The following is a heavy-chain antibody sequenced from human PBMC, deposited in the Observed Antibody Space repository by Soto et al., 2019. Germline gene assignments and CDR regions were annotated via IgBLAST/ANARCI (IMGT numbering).Heavy chain of an antibody. CDR3: AADYDYVWGSCRYGH. Sequence: QMQLVQSGPEVKKPGTSVKVSCKASGFTFTSSAVQWVRQARGQRLEWIGWIVVGTGNTNYAQKFQERVTITRDMSTSTAYIELSSLRSEDTAVYYCAADYDYVWGSCRYGHWGQGTLVTVSS. CDR1: GFTFTSSA. J-gene: IGHJ4*02. CDR2: IVVGTGNT. V-gene: IGHV1-58*01. D-gene: IGHD3-16*02.